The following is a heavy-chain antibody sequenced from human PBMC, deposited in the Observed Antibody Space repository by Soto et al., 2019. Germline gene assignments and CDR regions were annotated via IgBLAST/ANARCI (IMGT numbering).Heavy chain of an antibody. Sequence: GGSLRLSCAASGFTFSSYAMSWVRQAPGKGLEWVSAISGSGGSTYYADSVKGRFTISRDNSKNTLYLHMNSLRAEDTAVYYCATAEYCSSTSCYRKQDFDYWGKGTLVTVSS. D-gene: IGHD2-2*02. V-gene: IGHV3-23*01. CDR2: ISGSGGST. J-gene: IGHJ4*02. CDR1: GFTFSSYA. CDR3: ATAEYCSSTSCYRKQDFDY.